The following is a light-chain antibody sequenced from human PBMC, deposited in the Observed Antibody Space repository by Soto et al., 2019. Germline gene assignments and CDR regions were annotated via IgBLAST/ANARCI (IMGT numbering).Light chain of an antibody. V-gene: IGLV1-44*01. CDR3: AAWDDSLIAYA. J-gene: IGLJ1*01. CDR1: NSNIGSNS. Sequence: QLVLTQPPSASGTPGQRVTISCSGSNSNIGSNSVNWYQHLPGTAPKLLIYGNNQRPSGVPDRFSGSKSGTSASLALSGLLSEDEADYYCAAWDDSLIAYAFGTGTKLTVL. CDR2: GNN.